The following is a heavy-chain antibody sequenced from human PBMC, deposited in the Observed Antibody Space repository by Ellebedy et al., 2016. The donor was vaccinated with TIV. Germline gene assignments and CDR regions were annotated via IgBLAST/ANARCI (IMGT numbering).Heavy chain of an antibody. J-gene: IGHJ1*01. D-gene: IGHD3-22*01. CDR3: AREGVHYDEKSAYYGAEYFQH. V-gene: IGHV1-8*01. Sequence: AASVKVSCKPSGYTFTSYDINWVRQAPGQGLEYLGWMPPGSGNTGYAQKFEGRVTMTRDTSTGTAYMELNSLRSEDTAVYYCAREGVHYDEKSAYYGAEYFQHWGQGTLVIVSS. CDR1: GYTFTSYD. CDR2: MPPGSGNT.